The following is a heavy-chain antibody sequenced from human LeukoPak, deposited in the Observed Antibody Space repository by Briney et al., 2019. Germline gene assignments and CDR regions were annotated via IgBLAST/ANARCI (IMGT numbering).Heavy chain of an antibody. Sequence: GGSLRXSCAASGFTFSSYAVHWVRQAPGKGLEWVAVISYDGNNKNYADSVKGRFTISRDNSKNTLYLQMNSLRAEDTAVYYCARARVGCTNYAFDIWGQGTTVTVSS. CDR3: ARARVGCTNYAFDI. CDR1: GFTFSSYA. CDR2: ISYDGNNK. D-gene: IGHD2-8*01. V-gene: IGHV3-30-3*01. J-gene: IGHJ3*02.